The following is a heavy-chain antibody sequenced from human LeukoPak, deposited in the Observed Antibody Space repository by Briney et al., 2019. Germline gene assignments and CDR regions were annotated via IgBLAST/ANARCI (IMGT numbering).Heavy chain of an antibody. CDR3: ARGLPTNY. J-gene: IGHJ4*02. V-gene: IGHV1-8*03. D-gene: IGHD1-1*01. Sequence: ASVKASCKASGYTFTRYDINWVRQATGLGLEWMGWMNPNSGNTGYAQKFQGRVTITRNTSISTAYMELSSLRSEDTAVYYCARGLPTNYWGQGTLVTVSS. CDR1: GYTFTRYD. CDR2: MNPNSGNT.